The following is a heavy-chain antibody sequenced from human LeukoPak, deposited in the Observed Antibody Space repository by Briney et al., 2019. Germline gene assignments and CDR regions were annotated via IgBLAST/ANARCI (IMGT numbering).Heavy chain of an antibody. CDR1: GYDFAHDW. CDR2: IFPDDSDT. CDR3: ARTDSSGYLFDY. Sequence: GESLKISCKGSGYDFAHDWIGWVRQMPGKGLEWMGIIFPDDSDTIYSPSFQGHVTISADKSINTAYLQWSDLKASDSAMYYCARTDSSGYLFDYWGQGTLVTVSS. J-gene: IGHJ4*02. D-gene: IGHD3-22*01. V-gene: IGHV5-51*01.